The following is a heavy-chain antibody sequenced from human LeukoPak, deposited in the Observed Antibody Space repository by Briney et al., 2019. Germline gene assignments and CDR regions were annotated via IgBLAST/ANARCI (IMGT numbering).Heavy chain of an antibody. CDR1: TFTVSSNY. CDR3: ARGRSSSWYLE. CDR2: IYSGGST. J-gene: IGHJ4*02. D-gene: IGHD6-13*01. V-gene: IGHV3-66*01. Sequence: GGSLRLSCAASTFTVSSNYMSWVRQAPGKGLEWVSVIYSGGSTYYAASLKGRFTISRDSSRKTLYLQIDSLRAEDTAMYYCARGRSSSWYLEWGQGTLVTVSS.